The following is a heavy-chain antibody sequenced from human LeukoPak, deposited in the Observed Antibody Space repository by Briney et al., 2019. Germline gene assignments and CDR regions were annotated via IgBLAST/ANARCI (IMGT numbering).Heavy chain of an antibody. CDR2: IYYSGST. Sequence: SETLSLTCTVSGGSISSYYWSWIRQPPGKGLEWIGYIYYSGSTNYNPSLKSRVTISVDTSKNQFSLKLSSVTAADTAVYYCAREELSYDILTGYYPGPMDVWGKGTTVTISS. D-gene: IGHD3-9*01. CDR1: GGSISSYY. J-gene: IGHJ6*03. V-gene: IGHV4-59*01. CDR3: AREELSYDILTGYYPGPMDV.